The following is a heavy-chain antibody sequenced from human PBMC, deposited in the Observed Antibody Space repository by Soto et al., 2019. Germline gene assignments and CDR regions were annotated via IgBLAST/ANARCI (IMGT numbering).Heavy chain of an antibody. Sequence: EVQLVESGGGLVQPGESLKLSCAASGFTFSDSPMHWVRQASGKGLEWVGRIRRKDDDYATAYTASVKGRFTISRDDSXXTGYLQMSGRKAEDTAVYYCASGLWGGHDCATFDYWGQGTLVTVSS. D-gene: IGHD3-3*01. J-gene: IGHJ4*02. CDR3: ASGLWGGHDCATFDY. CDR2: IRRKDDDYAT. CDR1: GFTFSDSP. V-gene: IGHV3-73*02.